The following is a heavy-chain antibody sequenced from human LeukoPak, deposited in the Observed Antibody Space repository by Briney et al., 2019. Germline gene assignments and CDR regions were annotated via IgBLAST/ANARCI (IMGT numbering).Heavy chain of an antibody. J-gene: IGHJ4*02. CDR1: GFTFSHYA. D-gene: IGHD2-2*01. CDR3: AKEGDYCSSSGCHKRGIDY. CDR2: IWYDGGHD. V-gene: IGHV3-33*06. Sequence: GGSLRLSCAASGFTFSHYAMHWVRQAPGKGLEWVAVIWYDGGHDTYTDSVKGRFTVSRDNFKNVLHLQMNSLRVEDTAVYYCAKEGDYCSSSGCHKRGIDYWGQGTLVTVSS.